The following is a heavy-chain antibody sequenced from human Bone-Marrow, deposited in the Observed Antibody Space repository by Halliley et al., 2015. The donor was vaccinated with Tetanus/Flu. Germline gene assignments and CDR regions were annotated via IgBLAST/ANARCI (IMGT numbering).Heavy chain of an antibody. J-gene: IGHJ5*02. Sequence: TLSLTCSVSGDSISRYYWSWIRQSPGKGLEWIGYSYNGGSPNYNPSLKSRVTISVDRSKSQVSLKLTSVTAADTAVYYCARDRTVVGGYNNWFDPWGQGMLVTVSS. V-gene: IGHV4-59*01. CDR1: GDSISRYY. CDR3: ARDRTVVGGYNNWFDP. CDR2: SYNGGSP. D-gene: IGHD1-26*01.